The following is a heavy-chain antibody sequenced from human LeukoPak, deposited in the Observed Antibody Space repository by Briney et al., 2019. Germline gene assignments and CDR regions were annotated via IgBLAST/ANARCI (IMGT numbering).Heavy chain of an antibody. CDR2: IYYSGST. J-gene: IGHJ6*03. CDR3: ARVPCSSTSCYHYYYYMDV. V-gene: IGHV4-59*01. Sequence: SETLSPTCTVSGGSISSYYWSWIRQPPGKGLEWIGYIYYSGSTNYNPSLKSRVTISVDTSKNQFSLKLSSVTAADTAVYYCARVPCSSTSCYHYYYYMDVWGKGTTVTVSS. CDR1: GGSISSYY. D-gene: IGHD2-2*01.